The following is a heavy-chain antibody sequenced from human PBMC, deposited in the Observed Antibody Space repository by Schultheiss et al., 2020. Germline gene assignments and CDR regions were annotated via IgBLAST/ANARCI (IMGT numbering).Heavy chain of an antibody. J-gene: IGHJ6*03. CDR1: GFTFSSYA. Sequence: GESLKISCAASGFTFSSYAMSWVRQAPGKGLEWVSAISGSGGSTYYADSVKGRFTISRDNSKNTLYLQMGSLRAEDMAVYYCARSVGYCSGGSCYHSRYYYYYYYMDVWGKGTTVTVSS. CDR3: ARSVGYCSGGSCYHSRYYYYYYYMDV. D-gene: IGHD2-15*01. CDR2: ISGSGGST. V-gene: IGHV3-23*01.